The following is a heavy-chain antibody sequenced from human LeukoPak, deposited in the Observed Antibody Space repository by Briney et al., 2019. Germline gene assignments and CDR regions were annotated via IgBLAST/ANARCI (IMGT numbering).Heavy chain of an antibody. D-gene: IGHD3-22*01. J-gene: IGHJ3*02. CDR1: GFTFSSYE. Sequence: GGSLRLSCAASGFTFSSYEMNWVRQAPGKGLEWVSYISSSGSTIYYADSVKGRFTISRDNAKNSLYLQMNSLRAEDTAVYYCARDKWLRNYYDSSGYYLGALDIWGQGTMVTVSS. CDR2: ISSSGSTI. CDR3: ARDKWLRNYYDSSGYYLGALDI. V-gene: IGHV3-48*03.